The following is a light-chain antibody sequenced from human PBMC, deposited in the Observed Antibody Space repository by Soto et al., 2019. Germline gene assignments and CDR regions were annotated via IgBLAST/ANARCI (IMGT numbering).Light chain of an antibody. CDR1: QGISSY. CDR2: SAS. J-gene: IGKJ5*01. Sequence: IQLTQSPSSLSASVGDRVTITCRASQGISSYLAWYQQKPGKAPKLLIYSASTLQSGVPSRFSGSGSGTDFTLTISSLQPEDFATYFCQRLFDSPITFGQGTRLENK. CDR3: QRLFDSPIT. V-gene: IGKV1-9*01.